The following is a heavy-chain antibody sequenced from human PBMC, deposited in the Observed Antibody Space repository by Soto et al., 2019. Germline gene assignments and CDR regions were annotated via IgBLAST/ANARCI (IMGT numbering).Heavy chain of an antibody. Sequence: GESLKISCTGFGYTSTTFWISWVRQMPGKGLEWTGRIDPGDTYATYSPAFQGHVTISADKATSTAYLQWSSLKASDTAMYFCARIYCTTTTCDSWFDPWGQGTLVTVSS. CDR3: ARIYCTTTTCDSWFDP. D-gene: IGHD2-2*01. CDR2: IDPGDTYA. CDR1: GYTSTTFW. J-gene: IGHJ5*02. V-gene: IGHV5-10-1*01.